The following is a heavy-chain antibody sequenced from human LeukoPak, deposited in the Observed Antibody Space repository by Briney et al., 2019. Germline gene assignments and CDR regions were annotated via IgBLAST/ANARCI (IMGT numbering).Heavy chain of an antibody. V-gene: IGHV4-31*03. CDR3: ARGLLRHNWFDP. Sequence: SETLSLTCTVSGGSISSGGYYWSWIRQHPGKGLEWTGYIYYSGSTYYNPSLKSRVTISVDTSKNQFSLKLSSVTAADTAVYYCARGLLRHNWFDPWGQGTLVTVSS. CDR2: IYYSGST. CDR1: GGSISSGGYY. D-gene: IGHD4-17*01. J-gene: IGHJ5*02.